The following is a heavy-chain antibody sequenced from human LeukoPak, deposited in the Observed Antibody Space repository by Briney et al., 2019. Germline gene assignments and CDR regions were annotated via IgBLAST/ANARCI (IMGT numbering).Heavy chain of an antibody. V-gene: IGHV3-53*01. CDR2: IYSGGST. D-gene: IGHD3-9*01. Sequence: GGSLRLSCAASGFTVSSNYMSWFRQAPGKGLEWVSVIYSGGSTYYVDSVKGRFTISRDNSKNTLYLQMNSLRAEDTAVYYCASSALRYFDWFPNYYYYGMDVWGQGTTVTVSS. CDR1: GFTVSSNY. J-gene: IGHJ6*02. CDR3: ASSALRYFDWFPNYYYYGMDV.